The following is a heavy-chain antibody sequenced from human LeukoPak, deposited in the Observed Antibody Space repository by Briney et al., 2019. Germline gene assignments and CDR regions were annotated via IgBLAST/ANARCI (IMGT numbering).Heavy chain of an antibody. D-gene: IGHD7-27*01. CDR1: GYTFTGYY. J-gene: IGHJ4*02. CDR3: GTGDSDYFDY. V-gene: IGHV1-46*01. Sequence: ASVKVSCKASGYTFTGYYMHWVRQAPGQGLEWMGIINPSGGSTSYAQKFQGRVTMTRDTSTSTVYMELSSLRSEDTAVYYCGTGDSDYFDYWGQGTLVTVSS. CDR2: INPSGGST.